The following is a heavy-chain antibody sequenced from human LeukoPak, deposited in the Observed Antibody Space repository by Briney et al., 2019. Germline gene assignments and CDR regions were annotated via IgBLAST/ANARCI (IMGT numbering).Heavy chain of an antibody. V-gene: IGHV4-59*01. CDR3: ARGVRFGEFMINWFDP. J-gene: IGHJ5*02. CDR2: IYYSGST. CDR1: GGSISSYY. D-gene: IGHD3-10*01. Sequence: SETLSLTCTVSGGSISSYYWSWIRQPPGKGLEWIGYIYYSGSTNYNPSLKSRVTISVDTSKNQFSLELSSVTAADTAVYYCARGVRFGEFMINWFDPWGQGTLVTVSS.